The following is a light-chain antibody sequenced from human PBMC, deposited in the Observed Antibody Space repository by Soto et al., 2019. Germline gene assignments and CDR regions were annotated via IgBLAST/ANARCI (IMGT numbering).Light chain of an antibody. J-gene: IGKJ1*01. CDR2: GAS. CDR1: QSVSSN. CDR3: QQYGSSPPWT. Sequence: IVMTQSPASLSASAGERATLSCRSSQSVSSNLGWYQQKPGQPPRLLIYGASTRATGIPARFSGSGSGTEFTLTISRLEPEDFAVYYCQQYGSSPPWTFGQGTKVDI. V-gene: IGKV3-15*01.